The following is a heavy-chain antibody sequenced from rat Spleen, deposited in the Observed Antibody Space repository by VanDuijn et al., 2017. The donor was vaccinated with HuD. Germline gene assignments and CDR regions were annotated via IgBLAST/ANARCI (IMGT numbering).Heavy chain of an antibody. J-gene: IGHJ1*01. CDR3: ARPDF. CDR1: GFTFSDYY. CDR2: ISTSGGST. V-gene: IGHV5-25*01. Sequence: EVQLVESDGGLVQPGRSLKLSCAASGFTFSDYYMAWVRQAPTKGLEWVASISTSGGSTYYRDSVKGRFTVSRDNAKSTLYLQMDSLRSEDTATYYCARPDFWGPGTMVTVSS.